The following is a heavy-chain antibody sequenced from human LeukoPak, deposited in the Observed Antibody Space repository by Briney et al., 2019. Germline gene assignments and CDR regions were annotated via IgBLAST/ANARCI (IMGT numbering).Heavy chain of an antibody. CDR1: GGSVSSNNYQ. Sequence: SETLSLTCIVSGGSVSSNNYQWNWIRQPPGKGLEWIGDIYYTGSTNYNPSLKSRVTISVDKSKNQFSLKLSSVTAADTAVYYCARVRSGTGITIFGVVRPGAFDIWGQGTMVTVSS. CDR2: IYYTGST. V-gene: IGHV4-61*05. D-gene: IGHD3-3*01. CDR3: ARVRSGTGITIFGVVRPGAFDI. J-gene: IGHJ3*02.